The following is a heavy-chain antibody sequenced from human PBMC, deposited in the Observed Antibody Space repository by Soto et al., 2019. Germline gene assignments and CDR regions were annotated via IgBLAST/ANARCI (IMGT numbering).Heavy chain of an antibody. CDR1: GFTFGADW. Sequence: EVQLVESGGGLVQPGGSLRLSCAGSGFTFGADWMSWVRQAPGNGLEWVANINRAGNDRYYVDSVKGRFTISRDNAKNSLYRQMNSLRAEDTAVYYCTRDLDTSGSAPISEFWGQGTLVTVSS. J-gene: IGHJ4*02. V-gene: IGHV3-7*03. CDR2: INRAGNDR. CDR3: TRDLDTSGSAPISEF. D-gene: IGHD3-22*01.